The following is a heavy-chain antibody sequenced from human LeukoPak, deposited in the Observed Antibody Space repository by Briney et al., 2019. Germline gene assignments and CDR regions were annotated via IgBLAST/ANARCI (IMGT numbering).Heavy chain of an antibody. D-gene: IGHD2-15*01. CDR1: GFTFSDHY. V-gene: IGHV3-72*01. CDR2: TRNKANSYTT. J-gene: IGHJ4*02. CDR3: ARMKVALDY. Sequence: GGSLRLSCAASGFTFSDHYMDWVRQAPGKGLEWVGRTRNKANSYTTEYAASVKGRFTISRDDSKNSLYLQMNSLETEDTAVYYCARMKVALDYWGQGTLVTVSS.